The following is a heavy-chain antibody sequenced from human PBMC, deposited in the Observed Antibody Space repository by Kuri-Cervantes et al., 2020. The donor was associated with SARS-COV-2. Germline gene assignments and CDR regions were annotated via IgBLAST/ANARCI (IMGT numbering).Heavy chain of an antibody. CDR1: GYTFTSYD. J-gene: IGHJ6*03. D-gene: IGHD3-9*01. V-gene: IGHV1-8*02. CDR2: MNPDTGNA. Sequence: ASVKVSCKASGYTFTSYDINWVRQATGQGLEWMGWMNPDTGNAGYAQKFQGRVTMTRITSISTAYMELSSLRFEDAAVYYCARDTAIGHYDILTGYYNANYYYYMDVWGKGTTVTVSS. CDR3: ARDTAIGHYDILTGYYNANYYYYMDV.